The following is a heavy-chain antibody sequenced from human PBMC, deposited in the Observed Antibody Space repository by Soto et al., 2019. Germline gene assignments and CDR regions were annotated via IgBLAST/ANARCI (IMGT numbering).Heavy chain of an antibody. J-gene: IGHJ4*02. CDR2: IYPGDSDT. V-gene: IGHV5-51*01. D-gene: IGHD5-12*01. CDR1: GYSFTSYW. CDR3: ARLRGGDAKWLLDH. Sequence: GESLKISCKGSGYSFTSYWIGWVRQMPGKGLEWMGIIYPGDSDTRYSPSFQGQVTISADKSFSAIYLQWSSLKASDSAMYYCARLRGGDAKWLLDHWGQGTLVTVSS.